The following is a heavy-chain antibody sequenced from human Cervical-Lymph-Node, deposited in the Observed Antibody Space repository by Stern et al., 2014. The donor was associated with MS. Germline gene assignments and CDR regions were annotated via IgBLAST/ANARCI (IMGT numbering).Heavy chain of an antibody. CDR3: ARDTNHYGH. CDR2: IWYDGSNK. Sequence: MQLVESGGGVVQPGRSLRLSCAASGFTFSSYGMHWVRQAPGKGLEWVAVIWYDGSNKYYAGSVKGRFTISRDNSKNTLYLQMNSLRAEDTAVYYCARDTNHYGHWGQGTLVTVSS. J-gene: IGHJ4*02. CDR1: GFTFSSYG. D-gene: IGHD4-17*01. V-gene: IGHV3-33*01.